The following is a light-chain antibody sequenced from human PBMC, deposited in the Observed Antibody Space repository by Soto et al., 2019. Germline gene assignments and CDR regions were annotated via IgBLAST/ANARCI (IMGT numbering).Light chain of an antibody. CDR1: QSISSW. V-gene: IGKV1-5*03. CDR3: QQYNSYPLT. Sequence: DIQMTQSPSTLSASVGDRVTITCRASQSISSWLAWYQQKPGKAPNLLIYKASSLESGVPSRFSGSGSRTEFPLTISSLQPDDFATYCWQQYNSYPLTFGGGPKVEIK. J-gene: IGKJ4*01. CDR2: KAS.